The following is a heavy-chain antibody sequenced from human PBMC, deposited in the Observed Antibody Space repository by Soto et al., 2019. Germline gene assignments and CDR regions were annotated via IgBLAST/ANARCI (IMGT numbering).Heavy chain of an antibody. Sequence: GGSLRLSCAASGDSFSSYGMHWVRQAPGKGLEWVSAISGSGGSTYYADSVKGRFTISRDNSKNTLYLQMNSLRAEDTAVYYCAKATAGIDPWGQGTLVTVSS. CDR2: ISGSGGST. CDR1: GDSFSSYG. J-gene: IGHJ5*02. V-gene: IGHV3-23*01. CDR3: AKATAGIDP. D-gene: IGHD3-10*01.